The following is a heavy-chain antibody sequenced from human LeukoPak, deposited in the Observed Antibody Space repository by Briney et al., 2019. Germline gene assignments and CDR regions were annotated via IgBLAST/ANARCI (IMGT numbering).Heavy chain of an antibody. CDR1: GFTFRSYW. CDR2: INSEGSST. V-gene: IGHV3-74*01. D-gene: IGHD3-10*01. Sequence: GGSLRLSCAASGFTFRSYWMNWVRQGPGKGLAWVSRINSEGSSTSYADSVKGRFFISRDNAKNSLYLQMNSLRVEDTAVYYCAKVAKYYYGSETYYFFEHWGQGTPVTASS. CDR3: AKVAKYYYGSETYYFFEH. J-gene: IGHJ4*02.